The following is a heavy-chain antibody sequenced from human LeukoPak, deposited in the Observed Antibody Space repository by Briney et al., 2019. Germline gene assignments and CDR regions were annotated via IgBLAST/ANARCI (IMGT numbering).Heavy chain of an antibody. CDR2: ISDGGRNK. CDR1: GFTFNNYG. J-gene: IGHJ4*02. D-gene: IGHD6-13*01. CDR3: AKDRETTASGTFDY. Sequence: GGSLRLSCAASGFTFNNYGMHYVRQAPGKGVEGVAVISDGGRNKKYADSVRGRFTISRDDSNNTLYLHMHSPRAEDTGVYDCAKDRETTASGTFDYWGQGTLVTVSS. V-gene: IGHV3-30*18.